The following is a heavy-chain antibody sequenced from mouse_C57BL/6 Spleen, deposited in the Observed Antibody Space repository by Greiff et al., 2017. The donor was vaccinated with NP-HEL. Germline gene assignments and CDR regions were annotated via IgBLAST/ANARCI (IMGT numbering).Heavy chain of an antibody. Sequence: QVQLQQPGAELVRPGTSVKLSCKASGYTFTSYWMHWVKQRPGQGLEWIGVIDPSDSYTNYNQKFKGKATLTVDTSSSTAYMQLSSLTSEDSAVYYCAGDSSGFDYWGQGTTLTVSS. CDR3: AGDSSGFDY. CDR2: IDPSDSYT. D-gene: IGHD3-2*02. J-gene: IGHJ2*01. CDR1: GYTFTSYW. V-gene: IGHV1-59*01.